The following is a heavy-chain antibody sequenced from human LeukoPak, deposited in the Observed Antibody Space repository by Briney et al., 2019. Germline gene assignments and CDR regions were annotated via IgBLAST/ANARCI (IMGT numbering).Heavy chain of an antibody. D-gene: IGHD3-10*01. Sequence: ASVKVSCKASGYTFTGYYMHWVRQAPGQGLEWMGWINPNSGGTNYAQKFQGRVTMTRDTSISTAYMELSRLRSDDTAVYYCARERVTNTYGSGSREVAFDIWGQGTMVTVSS. J-gene: IGHJ3*02. CDR1: GYTFTGYY. V-gene: IGHV1-2*02. CDR2: INPNSGGT. CDR3: ARERVTNTYGSGSREVAFDI.